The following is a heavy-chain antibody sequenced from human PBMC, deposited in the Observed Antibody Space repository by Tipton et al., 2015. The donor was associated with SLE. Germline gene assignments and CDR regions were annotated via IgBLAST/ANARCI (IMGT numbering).Heavy chain of an antibody. D-gene: IGHD6-19*01. V-gene: IGHV4-59*12. CDR1: GGSLTHYY. Sequence: TLSLTCTVSGGSLTHYYWNWIRQSPGKGLEWLGYIHYTGTPYYKPSLKSRIAMSVDTSSNQLSLRLNSVTAADTAVYYCARDHYSIGSFDIWGQGTLVTVSS. J-gene: IGHJ3*02. CDR3: ARDHYSIGSFDI. CDR2: IHYTGTP.